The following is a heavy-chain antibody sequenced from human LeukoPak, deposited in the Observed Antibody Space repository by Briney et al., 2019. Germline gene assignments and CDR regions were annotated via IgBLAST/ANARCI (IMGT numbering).Heavy chain of an antibody. D-gene: IGHD1-26*01. CDR2: IDTTGRT. CDR3: ARVGYIGSSWLFDY. J-gene: IGHJ4*02. V-gene: IGHV4-4*07. Sequence: PSETLSLTCTVSGGSITSYYWGWVRQPAGQGLECIGRIDTTGRTDHQPSPNSRLTMSVDTSKNQFSLNLSSVTAADTAVYYCARVGYIGSSWLFDYWGQGALVIVSS. CDR1: GGSITSYY.